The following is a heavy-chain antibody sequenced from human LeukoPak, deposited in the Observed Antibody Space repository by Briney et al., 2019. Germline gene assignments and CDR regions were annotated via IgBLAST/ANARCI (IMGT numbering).Heavy chain of an antibody. D-gene: IGHD3-10*01. J-gene: IGHJ4*02. Sequence: GGSLRLSCAVSGFTFTSYAMHWVRQAPGKGLVWVSQISGDGGTTIYADSVKGRFTISRDNAKNTLYLQVNSLRADDSAVYYCTRGPTSVRGVSDFWGQGTLVTVSS. CDR3: TRGPTSVRGVSDF. CDR2: ISGDGGTT. CDR1: GFTFTSYA. V-gene: IGHV3-74*01.